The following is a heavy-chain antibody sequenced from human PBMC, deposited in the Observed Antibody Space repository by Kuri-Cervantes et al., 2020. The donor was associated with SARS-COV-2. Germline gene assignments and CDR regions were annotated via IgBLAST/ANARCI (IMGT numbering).Heavy chain of an antibody. Sequence: ASVKVSCKASGYAFTSYYMHWVRQAPGQGLEWMGWISAYNGNTNYAQKLQGRVTMTTDTSTSTAYMELRSLRSDDTAVYYCAREKLRYFDWSKPPTPEYYFDYWGQGTRVTVSS. D-gene: IGHD3-9*01. V-gene: IGHV1-18*04. J-gene: IGHJ4*02. CDR2: ISAYNGNT. CDR3: AREKLRYFDWSKPPTPEYYFDY. CDR1: GYAFTSYY.